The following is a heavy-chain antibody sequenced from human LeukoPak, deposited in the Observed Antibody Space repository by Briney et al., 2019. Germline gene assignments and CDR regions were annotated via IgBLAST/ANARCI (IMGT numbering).Heavy chain of an antibody. CDR1: GFSFSSYS. CDR2: ISGSGNAK. Sequence: GGSLRLSCAASGFSFSSYSMNWVRQAPGKGLEWVSYISGSGNAKHYTDSVRGRFTISRDNAKNALYLQMNSLRAEDTAVYFCARDYVYAFDYWGQGTLVTVSS. CDR3: ARDYVYAFDY. D-gene: IGHD2/OR15-2a*01. J-gene: IGHJ4*02. V-gene: IGHV3-48*01.